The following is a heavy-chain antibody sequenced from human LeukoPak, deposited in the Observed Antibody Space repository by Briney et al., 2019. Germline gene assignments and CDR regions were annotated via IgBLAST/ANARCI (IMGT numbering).Heavy chain of an antibody. CDR3: ASTSPAAAGRASPYYYGMDV. CDR1: GYTFTIYG. D-gene: IGHD6-13*01. J-gene: IGHJ6*02. CDR2: ISAYNGNT. V-gene: IGHV1-18*01. Sequence: ASVKVSCKASGYTFTIYGISWVRQAPGQGLEWMGWISAYNGNTNYAQKLQGRVTMTTDTSTSTAYMELRSLRSDDTAVYYCASTSPAAAGRASPYYYGMDVWGQGTTVTVSS.